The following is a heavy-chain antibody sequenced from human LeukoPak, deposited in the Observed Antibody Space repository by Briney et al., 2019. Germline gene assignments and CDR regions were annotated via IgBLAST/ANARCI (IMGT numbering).Heavy chain of an antibody. CDR2: ISSSSSYI. D-gene: IGHD3-10*01. J-gene: IGHJ5*02. V-gene: IGHV3-21*01. CDR3: ARFSSLGFSGDP. Sequence: GGSLRLSCAASGLTFSSYSMNWVRQAPGKGLEWVSSISSSSSYIYYADSVKGRFTISRDNAKNSLYLQMNSLRAEDTAVYYCARFSSLGFSGDPWGQGTLVTVSS. CDR1: GLTFSSYS.